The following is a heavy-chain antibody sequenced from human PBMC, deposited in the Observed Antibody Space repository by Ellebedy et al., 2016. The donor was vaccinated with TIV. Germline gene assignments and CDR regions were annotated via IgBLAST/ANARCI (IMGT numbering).Heavy chain of an antibody. CDR1: GFTFSSYA. V-gene: IGHV3-23*01. D-gene: IGHD6-13*01. CDR2: ISGSGGST. J-gene: IGHJ4*02. Sequence: GESLKISXAASGFTFSSYAMSWVRQAPGKGLEWVSAISGSGGSTYYADSVKGRFTISRDNSKNTLYLQMNSLRDEDTAVYYCARGYSSRDYWGQGTLVTVSS. CDR3: ARGYSSRDY.